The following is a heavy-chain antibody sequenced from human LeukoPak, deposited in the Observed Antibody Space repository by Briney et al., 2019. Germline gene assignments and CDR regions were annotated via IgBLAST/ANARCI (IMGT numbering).Heavy chain of an antibody. J-gene: IGHJ5*02. V-gene: IGHV3-9*01. D-gene: IGHD3-22*01. CDR1: GFTFDDYA. CDR3: AKNHLDYDSSGYYHRWFDP. CDR2: ISWNSGSI. Sequence: PGGSLRLSCAASGFTFDDYAMHWVRQAPGKGLEWVSGISWNSGSIGYADSVKGRFTISGDNAKNSLYLQMNSLRAEDTAVYYCAKNHLDYDSSGYYHRWFDPWGQGTLVTVSS.